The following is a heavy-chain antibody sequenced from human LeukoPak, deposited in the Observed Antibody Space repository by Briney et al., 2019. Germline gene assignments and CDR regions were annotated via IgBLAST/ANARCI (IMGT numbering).Heavy chain of an antibody. Sequence: SETLSLTCAVYGGSFSGYYWSWIRQPPGKGLEWIGEINHSGSTNYNPSLKSRVTISVDTSKSQFSLKLGSVTAADTAVYYCARGRDYGDYWGQGTLVTVSS. CDR2: INHSGST. V-gene: IGHV4-34*01. CDR1: GGSFSGYY. CDR3: ARGRDYGDY. J-gene: IGHJ4*02.